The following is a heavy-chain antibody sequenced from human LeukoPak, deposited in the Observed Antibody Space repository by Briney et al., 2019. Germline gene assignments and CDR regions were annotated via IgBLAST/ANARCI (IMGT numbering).Heavy chain of an antibody. CDR1: GFTFSNSA. Sequence: GSLRLSCAASGFTFSNSAMSWVRQAPGKGLEWVSTLSGSGITTYYADSVKGRFTISRDNSKNALYLQMNSLRAEDTAVYYCAKGIYSSGWSYFDYGGNETLVTVPS. J-gene: IGHJ4*01. CDR3: AKGIYSSGWSYFDY. CDR2: LSGSGITT. V-gene: IGHV3-23*01. D-gene: IGHD6-19*01.